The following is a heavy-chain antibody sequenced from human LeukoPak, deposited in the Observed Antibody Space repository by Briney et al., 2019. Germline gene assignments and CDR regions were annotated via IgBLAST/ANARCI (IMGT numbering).Heavy chain of an antibody. CDR3: AKDGHSSGSSFDY. D-gene: IGHD6-19*01. CDR1: GFTFSSYA. Sequence: GGSLRLSCAASGFTFSSYAMSWVRQAPGKGLEWVSGISGSGGSTYYADSVKGRFTISRDNSKSTLYLQMNSLRAEDTAVYYCAKDGHSSGSSFDYWGQGTLVTVSS. V-gene: IGHV3-23*01. CDR2: ISGSGGST. J-gene: IGHJ4*02.